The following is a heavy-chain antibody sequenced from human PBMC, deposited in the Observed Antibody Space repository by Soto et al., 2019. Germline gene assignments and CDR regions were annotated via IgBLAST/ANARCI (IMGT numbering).Heavy chain of an antibody. CDR2: IYHSGST. Sequence: SETLSLTCAVSGGSISSSNWWSWVRQPPGKGLEWIGEIYHSGSTNYNPSLKSRVTISVDTSKNQFSLKLSSVTAADTAVYYCATPSIAVAGSRGFDYWGQGTLVTVS. V-gene: IGHV4-4*02. J-gene: IGHJ4*02. CDR1: GGSISSSNW. D-gene: IGHD6-19*01. CDR3: ATPSIAVAGSRGFDY.